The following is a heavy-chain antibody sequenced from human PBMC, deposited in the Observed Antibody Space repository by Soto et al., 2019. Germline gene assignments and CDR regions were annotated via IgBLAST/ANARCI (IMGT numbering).Heavy chain of an antibody. J-gene: IGHJ6*02. D-gene: IGHD4-4*01. CDR1: GFTFSSYG. CDR3: AKVRVKDYYYYAMDV. V-gene: IGHV3-30*18. CDR2: ISSDGTSR. Sequence: GGSLRLSCAASGFTFSSYGMHWVRQAQGKGLEWVAVISSDGTSRFYADSVKGRFTISRDNSKNTLYLQMNSLRAEDTAMYYCAKVRVKDYYYYAMDVWGQGTTVTVSS.